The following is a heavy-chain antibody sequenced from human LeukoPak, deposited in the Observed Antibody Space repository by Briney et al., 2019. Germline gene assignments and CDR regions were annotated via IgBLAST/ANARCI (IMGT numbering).Heavy chain of an antibody. CDR1: GFSFSNAW. D-gene: IGHD3-22*01. CDR2: ITSKADGGTR. CDR3: TTPERYYYDTSDFYGCRY. V-gene: IGHV3-15*01. J-gene: IGHJ4*02. Sequence: GGCPRLSCTASGFSFSNAWVSWGRQAPGKGLEWVGRITSKADGGTRDYAAPVTGRFTISRDDSKNTLYLQMNSLKTEDTAVYYCTTPERYYYDTSDFYGCRYWGQGIPVTVSS.